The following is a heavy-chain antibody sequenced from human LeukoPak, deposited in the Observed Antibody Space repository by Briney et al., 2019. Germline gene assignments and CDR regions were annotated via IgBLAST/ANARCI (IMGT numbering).Heavy chain of an antibody. Sequence: ASVKVSCKASGYTFTSCDINWVRQATGQGLEWMGWMNPNSGNTGYAQKFQGRVTITRNTSISTAYMELSSLRSEDTAVYYCARGPGVLMVYASSLDYYMDVWGKGTTVTVSS. CDR2: MNPNSGNT. CDR1: GYTFTSCD. CDR3: ARGPGVLMVYASSLDYYMDV. V-gene: IGHV1-8*03. D-gene: IGHD2-8*01. J-gene: IGHJ6*03.